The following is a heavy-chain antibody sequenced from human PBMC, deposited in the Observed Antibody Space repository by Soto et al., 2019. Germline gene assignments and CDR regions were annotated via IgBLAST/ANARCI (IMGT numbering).Heavy chain of an antibody. J-gene: IGHJ4*02. Sequence: ASVKVSCKASGYGFTIDGLSGVRQAPGQGLEWMAWISPYNGNANYAQKFQGRVSMTTDTSTSTAYMELRSLRSDDTAVYYCARDLGFSSSKALDFWGQGTLVTVSS. CDR2: ISPYNGNA. CDR3: ARDLGFSSSKALDF. V-gene: IGHV1-18*01. CDR1: GYGFTIDG. D-gene: IGHD6-19*01.